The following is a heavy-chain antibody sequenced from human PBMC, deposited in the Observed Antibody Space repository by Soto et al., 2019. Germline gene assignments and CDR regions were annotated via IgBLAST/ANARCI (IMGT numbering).Heavy chain of an antibody. CDR3: ARDSNGSGSYYFYYYYGMDV. D-gene: IGHD3-10*01. J-gene: IGHJ6*02. Sequence: TGGSLRLSCAASGFTFSSYAMHWVRQAPGKGLEWVAVISYDGSNKYYADSVKGRFTISRDNSKNTLYLQMNSLRAEDTAVYYCARDSNGSGSYYFYYYYGMDVWGQGTTVTVSS. CDR2: ISYDGSNK. V-gene: IGHV3-30-3*01. CDR1: GFTFSSYA.